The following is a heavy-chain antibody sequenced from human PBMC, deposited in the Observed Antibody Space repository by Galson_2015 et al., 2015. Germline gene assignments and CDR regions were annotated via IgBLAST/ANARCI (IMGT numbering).Heavy chain of an antibody. V-gene: IGHV3-30-3*01. CDR1: GFTFSSYA. CDR3: ARDHSSSLVY. Sequence: SLRLSCAASGFTFSSYAMHWVRQAPGKGLEWVAVISYDGSNKYYADSVKGRFTISRDNSKNTLYLQMNSLRAEDTAVYYCARDHSSSLVYWGQGTLVTVSS. J-gene: IGHJ4*02. CDR2: ISYDGSNK. D-gene: IGHD6-6*01.